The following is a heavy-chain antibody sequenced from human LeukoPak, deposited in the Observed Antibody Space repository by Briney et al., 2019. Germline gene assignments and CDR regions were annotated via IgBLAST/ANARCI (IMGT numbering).Heavy chain of an antibody. CDR2: FDPEDGET. CDR1: GYTLTVLS. Sequence: GASVKVSCKVSGYTLTVLSMHGVRQAPGKGLEWMGGFDPEDGETIYAQKFQGRVTMTEDTSTDTAYMELSSLRSEDTAVYYCATYVYSGYDRAWYFDYWGQGTLVTVSS. CDR3: ATYVYSGYDRAWYFDY. V-gene: IGHV1-24*01. J-gene: IGHJ4*02. D-gene: IGHD5-12*01.